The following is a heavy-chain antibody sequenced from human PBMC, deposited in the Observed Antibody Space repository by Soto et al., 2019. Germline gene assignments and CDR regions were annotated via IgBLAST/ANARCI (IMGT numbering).Heavy chain of an antibody. J-gene: IGHJ4*02. D-gene: IGHD3-22*01. CDR1: GYTFTSYG. CDR2: ISAYNGNT. Sequence: ASVKVSCKASGYTFTSYGISWVRQAPGQRLEWMGWISAYNGNTNYAQKLQGRVTMTTDTSTSTAYMELRSLRSDDTAVYYCARQYYYDSSGYYWPAISFDYWGQGTLVNVSS. CDR3: ARQYYYDSSGYYWPAISFDY. V-gene: IGHV1-18*01.